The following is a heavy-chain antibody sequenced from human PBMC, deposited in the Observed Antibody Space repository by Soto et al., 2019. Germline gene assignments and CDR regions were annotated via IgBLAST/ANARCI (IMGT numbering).Heavy chain of an antibody. Sequence: EVPLVESGGGLVKPGGSLRLSCAASGFTFSNAWMSWVRQAPGKGLEWVGRIKSKTDGGTTDYAAPVKGRFTISRDDSKNTLYLQMNSLKTEDTAVYYCTTEVLTTVASGYYYYGMDVWGQGTTVTVSS. J-gene: IGHJ6*02. CDR2: IKSKTDGGTT. CDR3: TTEVLTTVASGYYYYGMDV. D-gene: IGHD4-17*01. V-gene: IGHV3-15*01. CDR1: GFTFSNAW.